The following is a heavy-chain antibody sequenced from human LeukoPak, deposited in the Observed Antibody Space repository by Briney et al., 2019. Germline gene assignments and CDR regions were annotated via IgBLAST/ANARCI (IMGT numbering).Heavy chain of an antibody. J-gene: IGHJ3*02. Sequence: GGSLRLSCAASGFTFLTYAMSWVCHAPGKGLQWVSVIRDSGASTYYADSVKGRFTISRDNSKNTLYLQMNSLRAEDTAVYYCAKAGRSGWYPGWPFDIWGQGTMVTVSS. V-gene: IGHV3-23*01. CDR1: GFTFLTYA. CDR2: IRDSGAST. D-gene: IGHD6-19*01. CDR3: AKAGRSGWYPGWPFDI.